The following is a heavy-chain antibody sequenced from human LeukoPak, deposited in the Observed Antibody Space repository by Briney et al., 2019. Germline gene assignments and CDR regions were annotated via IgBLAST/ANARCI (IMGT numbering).Heavy chain of an antibody. CDR2: IKEDGSEK. V-gene: IGHV3-7*05. Sequence: GGSLRLSCAASGFSFSTYWMSWVRQPPGKGLEWVASIKEDGSEKYYVDSVKGRLTVSRDNAKNSVYLQMNSLRDEDTAVYYCARVPSDYWGQGTLVTVSS. CDR3: ARVPSDY. J-gene: IGHJ4*02. CDR1: GFSFSTYW.